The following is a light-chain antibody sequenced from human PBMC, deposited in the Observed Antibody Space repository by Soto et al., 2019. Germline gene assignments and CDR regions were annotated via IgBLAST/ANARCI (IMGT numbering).Light chain of an antibody. J-gene: IGKJ1*01. CDR1: QSVSSN. Sequence: EIVMTQSPATLSVPPGERATLSCRASQSVSSNFAWYQQKPGQAPRLLIYGASTRATAVPARFTASGSGTEFTLTISSLQSEDFAVYYCQQYNSWPRTFRQGTKLDIK. CDR2: GAS. CDR3: QQYNSWPRT. V-gene: IGKV3-15*01.